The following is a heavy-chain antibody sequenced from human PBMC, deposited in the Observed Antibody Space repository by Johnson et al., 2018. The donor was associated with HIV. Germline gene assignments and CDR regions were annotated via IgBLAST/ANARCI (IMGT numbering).Heavy chain of an antibody. CDR3: ARALRVVVVAATFDAFDI. J-gene: IGHJ3*02. CDR2: INWNGGST. Sequence: VQLVESGGGVVRPGGSLRLSCAASGFTFDDYGMSWVRQAPGKGLEWVSGINWNGGSTGYVDSVKGRFTISRDNAKNSLYLQMNSLRAEDTALYYCARALRVVVVAATFDAFDIWGQGTMVTVSS. V-gene: IGHV3-20*04. CDR1: GFTFDDYG. D-gene: IGHD2-15*01.